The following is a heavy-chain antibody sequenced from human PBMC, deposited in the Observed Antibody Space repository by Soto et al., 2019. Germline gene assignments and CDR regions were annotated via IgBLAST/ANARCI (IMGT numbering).Heavy chain of an antibody. D-gene: IGHD3-22*01. J-gene: IGHJ6*02. Sequence: EVQLVESGGGLVQPGGSLRLSCVASGFIFSNCWMHWVRQAPGMGLVWVSLINSDGSSTTYADSVKGRFTISRDNAKNTLYLQMNSLRAEDTAVYYCVRAIGYYGMDVWGRGTTVTVSS. CDR3: VRAIGYYGMDV. V-gene: IGHV3-74*01. CDR2: INSDGSST. CDR1: GFIFSNCW.